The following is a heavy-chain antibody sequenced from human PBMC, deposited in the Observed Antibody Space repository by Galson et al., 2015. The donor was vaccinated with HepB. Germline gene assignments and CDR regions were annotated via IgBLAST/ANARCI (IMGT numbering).Heavy chain of an antibody. CDR2: ISYDGSNK. CDR1: GFIFSTYS. J-gene: IGHJ6*02. CDR3: ARDSYSMDV. V-gene: IGHV3-30*04. Sequence: SLRLSCAASGFIFSTYSMHWVRQAPGKGLEWVAVISYDGSNKYYADSVKGRFTISRDDSKNTLYLQMNSLRTEDTAVYYCARDSYSMDVWGQGTTVTASS.